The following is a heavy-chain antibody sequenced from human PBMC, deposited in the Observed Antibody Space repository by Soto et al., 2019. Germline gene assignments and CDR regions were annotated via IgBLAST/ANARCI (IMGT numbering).Heavy chain of an antibody. CDR3: ARAYYFGSSGYYLKDYFDS. CDR2: VNPNNGDT. J-gene: IGHJ4*02. D-gene: IGHD3-22*01. Sequence: GASVKVSCKASGYTFTGYYMHWVRQAPGQGLEWMGRVNPNNGDTTYAQKFQGWVTMTTDTSISTAYMELSSLKSDDTAMYYCARAYYFGSSGYYLKDYFDSWGQGTLVTVSS. V-gene: IGHV1-2*04. CDR1: GYTFTGYY.